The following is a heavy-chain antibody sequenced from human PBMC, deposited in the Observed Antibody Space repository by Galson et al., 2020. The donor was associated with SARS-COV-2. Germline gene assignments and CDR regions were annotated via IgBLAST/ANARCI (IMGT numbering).Heavy chain of an antibody. Sequence: SETLSLTCTVSGGSISSGSYYWSWIRQPAGKGLEWIGRIYTSGSTNYNPSLKSRVTISVDTSKNQFSLKLSSVTAADTAVYYCARGRLEGSGSYRLIDYWGQGTLVTVAS. CDR1: GGSISSGSYY. CDR2: IYTSGST. V-gene: IGHV4-61*02. J-gene: IGHJ4*02. D-gene: IGHD3-10*01. CDR3: ARGRLEGSGSYRLIDY.